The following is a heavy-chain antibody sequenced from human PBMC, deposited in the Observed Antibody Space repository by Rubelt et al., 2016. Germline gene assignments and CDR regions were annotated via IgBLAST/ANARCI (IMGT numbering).Heavy chain of an antibody. CDR1: GFTVSSNY. CDR3: ARLPQGSYGWVDY. D-gene: IGHD5-18*01. CDR2: IYTSGSP. Sequence: VESGGGLVQPGGSLRLSCAASGFTVSSNYMSWVRQAPGKGLEWVSVIYTSGSPYYADSVKGRFTISRDNSNNTLYLQMNSLRAEDTALYYCARLPQGSYGWVDYWGQGTLVTVSS. V-gene: IGHV3-53*01. J-gene: IGHJ4*02.